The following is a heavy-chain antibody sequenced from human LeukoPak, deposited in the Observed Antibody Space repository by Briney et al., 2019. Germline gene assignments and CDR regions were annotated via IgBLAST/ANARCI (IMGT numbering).Heavy chain of an antibody. CDR1: GYSFTDYY. V-gene: IGHV1-2*02. J-gene: IGHJ5*02. CDR2: INPNSGGT. D-gene: IGHD2-21*01. CDR3: ARADRLDGGPYLIGP. Sequence: ASVEVSCKTSGYSFTDYYMHWVRQAPGQGLEWMGWINPNSGGTSSAQKFQGRATMTRDTSITTVYMEVSWLTSDDTAIYYCARADRLDGGPYLIGPWGQGTLVTVSS.